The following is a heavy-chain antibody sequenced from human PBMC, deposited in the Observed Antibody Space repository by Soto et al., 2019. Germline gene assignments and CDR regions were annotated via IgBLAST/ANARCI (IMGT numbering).Heavy chain of an antibody. Sequence: ASVKVSCKASGYTFTSYAMHWVRQAPGQRLEWMGWINAGNGNTKYSQKFQGRVTITRDTSASTAYMELSSLRSEDTAVYYCARVSSGWYPKYYYYGMDVWGQGTTVTVSS. CDR1: GYTFTSYA. CDR3: ARVSSGWYPKYYYYGMDV. CDR2: INAGNGNT. J-gene: IGHJ6*02. V-gene: IGHV1-3*01. D-gene: IGHD6-19*01.